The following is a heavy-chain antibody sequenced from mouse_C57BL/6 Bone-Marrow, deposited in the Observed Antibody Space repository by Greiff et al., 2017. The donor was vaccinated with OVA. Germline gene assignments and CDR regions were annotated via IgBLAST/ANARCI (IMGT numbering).Heavy chain of an antibody. V-gene: IGHV1-5*01. Sequence: EVQLQQSGTVLARPGASVKMSCKTSGYTFTSYWMHWVKQRPGQGLEWIGAIYPGNSDTSYNQKFKGKAKLTAVTSASTAYMELSSLTNEDSAVYYCTTLYYGSSYWYFDVWGTGTTVTVSS. CDR1: GYTFTSYW. D-gene: IGHD1-1*01. CDR3: TTLYYGSSYWYFDV. CDR2: IYPGNSDT. J-gene: IGHJ1*03.